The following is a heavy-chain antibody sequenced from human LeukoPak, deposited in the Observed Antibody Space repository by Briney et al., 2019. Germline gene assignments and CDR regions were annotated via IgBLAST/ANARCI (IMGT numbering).Heavy chain of an antibody. CDR1: GGSISSYY. Sequence: SETLSLTCTVSGGSISSYYWSWIRQPPGKGLEWIGYIYTSGSTNYNPSLKSRVTISVDTSKSQFSLKLSSVTAADTAVYYCARHGYSYGSVKYYYYYYMDVWGKGTTVTVSS. D-gene: IGHD5-18*01. CDR3: ARHGYSYGSVKYYYYYYMDV. J-gene: IGHJ6*03. CDR2: IYTSGST. V-gene: IGHV4-4*09.